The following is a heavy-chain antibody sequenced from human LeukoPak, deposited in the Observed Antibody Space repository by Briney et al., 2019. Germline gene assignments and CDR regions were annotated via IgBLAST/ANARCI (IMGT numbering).Heavy chain of an antibody. CDR1: GGSISSYY. V-gene: IGHV4-59*01. J-gene: IGHJ4*02. Sequence: PSETLSLTCTVSGGSISSYYWSWIRQPPGKGLEWIGYIYYSGSTNYNPSLKSRVTISVDTSKNQFSLKLSSVTAADTAVYYCARASTGRQVWGQGTLVTVSS. CDR3: ARASTGRQV. D-gene: IGHD3-10*01. CDR2: IYYSGST.